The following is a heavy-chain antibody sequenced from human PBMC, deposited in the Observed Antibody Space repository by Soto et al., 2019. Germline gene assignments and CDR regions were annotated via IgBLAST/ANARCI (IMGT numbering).Heavy chain of an antibody. J-gene: IGHJ4*02. V-gene: IGHV3-30-3*01. CDR3: ARFGSSSLGVDY. Sequence: VGSLRLSCAASGFTFSSYAMHWVRQAPGKGLEWVAVISYDGSNKYYADSVKGRFTISRDNSKNTLYLQMNSLRAEDTAVYYCARFGSSSLGVDYWGQGTLVTVS. CDR2: ISYDGSNK. CDR1: GFTFSSYA. D-gene: IGHD6-6*01.